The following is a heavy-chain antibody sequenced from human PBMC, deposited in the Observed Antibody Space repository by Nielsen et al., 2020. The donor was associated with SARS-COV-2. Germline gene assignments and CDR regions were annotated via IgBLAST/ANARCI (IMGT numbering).Heavy chain of an antibody. Sequence: SETLSLTCTVSGGSISSGGYYWSWIRHHPGKGLEWIGYIYFSGRTCHNPSLKSRVTISVDTSKNQFSLSLRSVTAADTAVYYCARGSSGYDHYNYGMDVWGQGTTVTVSS. CDR1: GGSISSGGYY. J-gene: IGHJ6*02. D-gene: IGHD5-12*01. V-gene: IGHV4-31*03. CDR3: ARGSSGYDHYNYGMDV. CDR2: IYFSGRT.